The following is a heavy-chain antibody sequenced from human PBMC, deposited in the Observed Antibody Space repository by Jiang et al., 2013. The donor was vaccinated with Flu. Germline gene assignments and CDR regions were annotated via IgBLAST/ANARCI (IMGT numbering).Heavy chain of an antibody. CDR2: IHYSGVT. J-gene: IGHJ5*02. V-gene: IGHV4-30-4*01. D-gene: IGHD2-21*02. Sequence: SLTCTVSGGSLSYGDYYWSWLRQTPGKGLEWIGYIHYSGVTHYSPSLKSRVSLSVDTSKNQFSLELNSVTAADTAVYYCARSYCGGDCPPPGLFDPWGQGTLVTVSS. CDR3: ARSYCGGDCPPPGLFDP. CDR1: GGSLSYGDYY.